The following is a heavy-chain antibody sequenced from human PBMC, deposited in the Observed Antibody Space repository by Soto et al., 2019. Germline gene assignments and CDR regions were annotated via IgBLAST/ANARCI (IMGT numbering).Heavy chain of an antibody. V-gene: IGHV3-23*01. CDR1: GFTFSAYA. J-gene: IGHJ4*01. Sequence: GGSLRLSCAASGFTFSAYAMHWVRQAPGKGLEWVSAISCGGGNKYYADSVRGRFTISRDNSKNTLYLQMSSLRAEDTAVYYCAKRGHYFLDYWGQGTLVTFSS. D-gene: IGHD3-3*01. CDR3: AKRGHYFLDY. CDR2: ISCGGGNK.